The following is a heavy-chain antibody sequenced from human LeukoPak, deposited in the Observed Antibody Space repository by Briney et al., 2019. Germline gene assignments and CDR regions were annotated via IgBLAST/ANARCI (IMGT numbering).Heavy chain of an antibody. V-gene: IGHV3-48*01. CDR1: GFSFSSYS. CDR3: ARESITGDRDFDY. D-gene: IGHD7-27*01. CDR2: ISSGSRTI. J-gene: IGHJ4*02. Sequence: GGSLRLSCAASGFSFSSYSMNWVRQAPGRGLEWISYISSGSRTIFYADSVKGRFTFFRDNAKNSLYLLMNSLRADDTAVYYCARESITGDRDFDYWGQGTLITVSS.